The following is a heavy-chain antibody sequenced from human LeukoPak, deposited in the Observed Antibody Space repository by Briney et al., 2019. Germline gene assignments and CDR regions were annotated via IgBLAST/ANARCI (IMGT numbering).Heavy chain of an antibody. D-gene: IGHD2-2*01. J-gene: IGHJ3*02. CDR1: GFTFSTYA. Sequence: GGSLRLSCAASGFTFSTYAMHWVRQAPGKGLEWVAVISYDGSNKYYADSVKGRFTISRDNSKNTLFLQMNSLRAEDTAVYYCARDPCSSTSCYEDAFGIWGQGTMVTVSS. V-gene: IGHV3-30-3*01. CDR3: ARDPCSSTSCYEDAFGI. CDR2: ISYDGSNK.